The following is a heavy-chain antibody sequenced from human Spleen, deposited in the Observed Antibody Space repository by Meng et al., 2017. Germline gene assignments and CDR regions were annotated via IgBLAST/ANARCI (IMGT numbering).Heavy chain of an antibody. CDR2: INADNGNT. J-gene: IGHJ4*02. V-gene: IGHV1-3*01. CDR3: ARGVSYYSSSVSY. Sequence: QVQLVQSGAEVKKPGASVKVSCKASGYTFTNYVMHWVRQAPGQRLEWMGWINADNGNTKDSQKFQGRVTITRDTSASTAYMELSSLRSEDTAVYYCARGVSYYSSSVSYWGQGTLVTVSS. D-gene: IGHD3-10*01. CDR1: GYTFTNYV.